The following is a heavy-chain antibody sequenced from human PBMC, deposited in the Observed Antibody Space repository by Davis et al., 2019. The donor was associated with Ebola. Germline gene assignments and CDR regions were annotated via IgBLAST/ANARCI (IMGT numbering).Heavy chain of an antibody. CDR1: RYTFTGYY. V-gene: IGHV1-2*02. CDR3: ARLPCNNGVCSSTRYYYYGMDV. CDR2: IDPNSAAT. D-gene: IGHD2-8*01. Sequence: ASVQVSCKASRYTFTGYYMHWVRQAPGQGLEWMGWIDPNSAATSYAQTFQGRVTMTSNISTGYMELSSLTSDDAGIYFCARLPCNNGVCSSTRYYYYGMDVWGQGTTVTVSS. J-gene: IGHJ6*02.